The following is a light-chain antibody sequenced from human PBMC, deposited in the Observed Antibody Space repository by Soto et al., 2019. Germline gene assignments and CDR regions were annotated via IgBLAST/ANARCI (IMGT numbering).Light chain of an antibody. CDR3: HQRQSWPRT. CDR2: YMS. V-gene: IGKV3-11*01. CDR1: QSVSSY. Sequence: EILFTQSPATLSLSPGERATLYCRASQSVSSYLAWYQQKNGQSPRILIYYMSKRDTGIPARFSGSGSGTDFTLTISRLAPDDFEIYYCHQRQSWPRTFGQGTKVDIK. J-gene: IGKJ1*01.